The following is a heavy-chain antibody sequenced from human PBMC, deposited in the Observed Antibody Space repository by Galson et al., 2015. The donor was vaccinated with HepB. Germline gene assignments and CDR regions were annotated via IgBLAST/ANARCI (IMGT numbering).Heavy chain of an antibody. J-gene: IGHJ4*02. CDR2: IDWDDDK. V-gene: IGHV2-70*11. D-gene: IGHD3-10*01. Sequence: PALVKPTQTLTLACTFSGFSLSTSGMCVSWIRQPPGKALEWLARIDWDDDKYYSTSLKTRLTISKDTSKNQVVLTMTNMDPVDTATYYCARILAGWGSGSYVDYWGQGTLVTVSS. CDR1: GFSLSTSGMC. CDR3: ARILAGWGSGSYVDY.